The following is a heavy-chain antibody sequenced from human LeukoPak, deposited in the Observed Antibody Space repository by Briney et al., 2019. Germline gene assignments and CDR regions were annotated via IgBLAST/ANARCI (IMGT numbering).Heavy chain of an antibody. CDR2: INHSGST. CDR1: GFSVSTYA. J-gene: IGHJ4*02. CDR3: ARGRWELPY. V-gene: IGHV4-34*01. D-gene: IGHD1-26*01. Sequence: GSLRLSCAVSGFSVSTYAMSWIRQPPGKGLEWIGEINHSGSTNYNPSLKSRVTISVDTSKNQFSLKLSSVTAADTAVYYCARGRWELPYWGQGTLVTVSS.